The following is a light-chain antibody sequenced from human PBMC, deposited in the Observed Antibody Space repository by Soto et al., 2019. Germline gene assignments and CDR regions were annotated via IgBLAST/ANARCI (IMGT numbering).Light chain of an antibody. CDR1: SNDVGSYNF. CDR3: CSYAGSSTWV. V-gene: IGLV2-23*01. Sequence: QSVLTQPASVSGSPGQSIPISCTGTSNDVGSYNFVSWYQQHPGKAPKLTIYEGSKRPSGVSNRFSGSKSGNTASLTISGLQPEDEADYFCCSYAGSSTWVFGGGTKLTVL. J-gene: IGLJ3*02. CDR2: EGS.